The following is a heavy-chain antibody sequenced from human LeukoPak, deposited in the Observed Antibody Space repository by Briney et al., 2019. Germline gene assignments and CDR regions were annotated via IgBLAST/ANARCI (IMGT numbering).Heavy chain of an antibody. Sequence: GGSLTLSCAASGIILSSYWMSWVRQVPGKGLEWVANIKQDGSEKWYVDSVKGRFTISRDNAKNSLYLQMNSLRVEDTAVYYCAREFRSGYNSRWFDYWGQGTLVTVSS. CDR2: IKQDGSEK. CDR1: GIILSSYW. CDR3: AREFRSGYNSRWFDY. D-gene: IGHD6-19*01. J-gene: IGHJ5*01. V-gene: IGHV3-7*01.